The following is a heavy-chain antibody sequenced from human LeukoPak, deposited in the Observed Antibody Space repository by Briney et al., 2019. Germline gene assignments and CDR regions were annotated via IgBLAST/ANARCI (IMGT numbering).Heavy chain of an antibody. CDR3: ASNQDTASYYYYYVDV. CDR1: GYTFTGYY. Sequence: ASVKVSCKASGYTFTGYYMHWVRQAPGQGLEWMGWINPNSGGTNYAQKFQGRVTMTRDTSISTAYMELSRLRSDDTAVYYCASNQDTASYYYYYVDVWGKGTTVTVSS. J-gene: IGHJ6*03. D-gene: IGHD5-18*01. CDR2: INPNSGGT. V-gene: IGHV1-2*02.